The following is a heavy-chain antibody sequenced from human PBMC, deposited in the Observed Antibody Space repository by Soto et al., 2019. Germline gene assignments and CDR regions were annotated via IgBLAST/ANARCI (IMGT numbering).Heavy chain of an antibody. CDR3: SCFQYFDFWRWYSFDF. V-gene: IGHV4-39*01. CDR1: GGSISSSSYY. Sequence: SETLSLTCTVSGGSISSSSYYWGWIRQPPGKGLEWIGSIYYSGSTYYNPSLKSRVTISVDTSKNQFSLKLSSVTAAATAVYYFSCFQYFDFWRWYSFDFWGQGTLVTLSS. CDR2: IYYSGST. J-gene: IGHJ4*02. D-gene: IGHD3-3*01.